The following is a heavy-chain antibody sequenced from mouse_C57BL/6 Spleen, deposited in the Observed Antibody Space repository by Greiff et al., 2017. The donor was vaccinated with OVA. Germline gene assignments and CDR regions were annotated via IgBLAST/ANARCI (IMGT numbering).Heavy chain of an antibody. V-gene: IGHV5-17*01. CDR1: GFTFSDYG. CDR3: ERQYYYAMDY. CDR2: ISSGSSTI. J-gene: IGHJ4*01. Sequence: EVQLVESGGGLVKPGGSLKLSCAASGFTFSDYGMHWVRQAPEQGLEWVAYISSGSSTIYYADTVKGRFTIPRDNAKNTLFLQRTSLGSEDTDMYYSERQYYYAMDYWGQGTSVTVSS.